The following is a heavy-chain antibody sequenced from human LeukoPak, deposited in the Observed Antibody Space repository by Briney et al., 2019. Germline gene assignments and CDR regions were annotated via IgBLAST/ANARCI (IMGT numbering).Heavy chain of an antibody. CDR1: EFSLSSYS. Sequence: GGSLRLSCAASEFSLSSYSMDWFRQTPGKGLEWISYISSSGRTVYYVDSVEGRFTVSRDNAKNALYLEMNDLRAEDSAVYYCARDINYCTPTLCHRNWFDPWGQGTLVTVSS. CDR3: ARDINYCTPTLCHRNWFDP. CDR2: ISSSGRTV. V-gene: IGHV3-48*01. J-gene: IGHJ5*02. D-gene: IGHD2-8*01.